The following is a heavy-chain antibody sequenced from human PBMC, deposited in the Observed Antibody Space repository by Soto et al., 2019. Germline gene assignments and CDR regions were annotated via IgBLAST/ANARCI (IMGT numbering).Heavy chain of an antibody. Sequence: ASVKVSCKASGGTFSSYTISWVRQAPGQGLEWMGWISAYNGNTNYAQKLQGRVTMTTDTSTSTAYMELRSLRSDDTAVYYCARVDKLQRGAFDIWGQGTMVTVSS. CDR1: GGTFSSYT. J-gene: IGHJ3*02. CDR2: ISAYNGNT. V-gene: IGHV1-18*01. D-gene: IGHD6-25*01. CDR3: ARVDKLQRGAFDI.